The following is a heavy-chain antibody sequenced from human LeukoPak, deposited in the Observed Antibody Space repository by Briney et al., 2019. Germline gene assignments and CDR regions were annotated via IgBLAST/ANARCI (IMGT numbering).Heavy chain of an antibody. CDR1: GYTFTTYA. Sequence: EASVTVSFKASGYTFTTYAMRWVRQAPGQRLEWMGWINAGNGNKKYSQKFQGRVTITRDTSASTAYMELSSLRSEDTAVYYCARDSARIPFDYWGQGTLVTVSS. V-gene: IGHV1-3*01. J-gene: IGHJ4*02. D-gene: IGHD1-14*01. CDR3: ARDSARIPFDY. CDR2: INAGNGNK.